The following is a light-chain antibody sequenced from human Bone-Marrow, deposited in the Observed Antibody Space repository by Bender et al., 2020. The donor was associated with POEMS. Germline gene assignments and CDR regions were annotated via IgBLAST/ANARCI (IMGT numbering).Light chain of an antibody. CDR1: SSDVGAYNY. CDR3: CSYAGNRNV. J-gene: IGLJ1*01. Sequence: QSALTQPASVSGSPGQSITISCTGTSSDVGAYNYVSWYQHHPGKAPKLMIFAVSDRPSGVSNRFSGSKSGNTASLTISGLQAEDEADYYCCSYAGNRNVFGTGTKVTVL. V-gene: IGLV2-14*03. CDR2: AVS.